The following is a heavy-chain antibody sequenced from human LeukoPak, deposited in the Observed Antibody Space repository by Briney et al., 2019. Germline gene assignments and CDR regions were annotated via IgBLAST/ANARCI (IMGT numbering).Heavy chain of an antibody. CDR3: ARVLLVHDYYHGMDV. CDR2: ISSRSGYI. D-gene: IGHD3-16*01. J-gene: IGHJ6*02. V-gene: IGHV3-21*01. Sequence: GGSLRLSCAASGFTFSSYNMNWVRQAPGKGLEWVSSISSRSGYIYYADSLKGRFTISRDNAKNSLYLQMNSLRAEDTAVYYCARVLLVHDYYHGMDVWGQGTTVTVSS. CDR1: GFTFSSYN.